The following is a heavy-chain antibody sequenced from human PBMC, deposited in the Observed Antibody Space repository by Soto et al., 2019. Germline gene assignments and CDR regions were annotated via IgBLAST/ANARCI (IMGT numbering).Heavy chain of an antibody. CDR1: GFTFSSYA. J-gene: IGHJ4*02. V-gene: IGHV3-23*01. D-gene: IGHD3-3*01. Sequence: EVQLLESGGGLVQPGGSLRLSCAASGFTFSSYAMSWVRQAPGKGLEWVSTISGSGGSTYYADSVKGRFTISRDNSKNTLYLQMNSLRAEDTAVDYCATHDCWSGCSQFDYWGQGTLVTVSS. CDR2: ISGSGGST. CDR3: ATHDCWSGCSQFDY.